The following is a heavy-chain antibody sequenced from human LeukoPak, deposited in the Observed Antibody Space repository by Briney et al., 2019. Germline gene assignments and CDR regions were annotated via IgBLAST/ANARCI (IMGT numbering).Heavy chain of an antibody. CDR3: ARDYFVDGSNSRIFLHY. CDR2: IKQDGSDK. V-gene: IGHV3-7*01. J-gene: IGHJ4*02. D-gene: IGHD5-24*01. CDR1: GFTFSTYW. Sequence: GGSLRLSCAGSGFTFSTYWMNWVRQAPGMGLEWVASIKQDGSDKYYVDSVKGRFTISTDNAKNSLYLQMNSLRAEDTAVYYCARDYFVDGSNSRIFLHYWGQGTLVTVSS.